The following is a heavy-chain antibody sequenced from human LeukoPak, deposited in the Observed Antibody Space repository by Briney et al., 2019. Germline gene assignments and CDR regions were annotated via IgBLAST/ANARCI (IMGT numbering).Heavy chain of an antibody. CDR1: GFSFTHYW. V-gene: IGHV5-51*01. D-gene: IGHD2-21*01. J-gene: IGHJ3*02. CDR2: IYPGDSDT. Sequence: GESLKISCKGSGFSFTHYWIGWVRQVPGKGLEWMGIIYPGDSDTRYRPSFQGQVTISADKSISTAYLQWSSLKASDTAIYYCARRDSLGGAFDIWGQGTMVTVSS. CDR3: ARRDSLGGAFDI.